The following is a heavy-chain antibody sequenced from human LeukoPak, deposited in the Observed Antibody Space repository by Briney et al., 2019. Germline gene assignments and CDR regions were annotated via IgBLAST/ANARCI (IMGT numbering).Heavy chain of an antibody. Sequence: PGGSLRLSCAASGFTFSSYWMSWVRQAPGKGLEWVANIKQDGSEKYYVDSVKGRFTISRDNAKNSLYLQMNSLRAEDTAVYYCAKHTGYSYGHFDYWGQGTLATVSS. CDR2: IKQDGSEK. D-gene: IGHD5-18*01. V-gene: IGHV3-7*01. CDR3: AKHTGYSYGHFDY. CDR1: GFTFSSYW. J-gene: IGHJ4*02.